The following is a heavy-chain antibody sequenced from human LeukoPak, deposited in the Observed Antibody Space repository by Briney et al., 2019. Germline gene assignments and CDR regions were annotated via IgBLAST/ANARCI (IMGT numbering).Heavy chain of an antibody. CDR2: IYTSGST. CDR1: GDSMSSYY. V-gene: IGHV4-4*07. J-gene: IGHJ4*02. D-gene: IGHD2-21*02. Sequence: SETLSLTCTVSGDSMSSYYWSWIRQPAGKGLEWIGRIYTSGSTNYNPSLKSRVTMSVDTSKNQFSLKLSSVTAADTAMYYCAREAYCGGDCYYLFDYWGQGALVTVSS. CDR3: AREAYCGGDCYYLFDY.